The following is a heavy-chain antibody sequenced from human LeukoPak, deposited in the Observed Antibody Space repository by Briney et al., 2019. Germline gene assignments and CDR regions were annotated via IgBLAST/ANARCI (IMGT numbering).Heavy chain of an antibody. CDR2: IYYSGTT. Sequence: SETLSLTCIVSGGSISSSSHYWGWIRQSPGKGLEWIGSIYYSGTTHNNPTLKSRVTISVDTSKNRFSLKLSSVTAADTSVYYCARGPVVVVAATTYFDYWGQGTLVTVSS. CDR3: ARGPVVVVAATTYFDY. D-gene: IGHD2-15*01. J-gene: IGHJ4*02. V-gene: IGHV4-39*01. CDR1: GGSISSSSHY.